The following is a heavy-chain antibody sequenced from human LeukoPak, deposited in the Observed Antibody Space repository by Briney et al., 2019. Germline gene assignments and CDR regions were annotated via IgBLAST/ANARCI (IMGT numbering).Heavy chain of an antibody. D-gene: IGHD1-1*01. CDR1: GYSISSGYY. CDR2: IYHSGRT. J-gene: IGHJ6*03. V-gene: IGHV4-38-2*02. CDR3: ARGRVSSSTWYSTYYYYFYMDV. Sequence: SETLSLTCTVSGYSISSGYYWGWIRQPPLKGLEWIGSIYHSGRTYYNPSLKSRVTISVDTSKNQFSLKLSSVTAADTAVYFCARGRVSSSTWYSTYYYYFYMDVWGKGTTVTVSS.